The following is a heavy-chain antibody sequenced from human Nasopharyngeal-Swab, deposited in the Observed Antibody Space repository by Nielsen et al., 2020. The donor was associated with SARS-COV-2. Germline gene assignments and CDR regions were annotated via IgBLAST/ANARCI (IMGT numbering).Heavy chain of an antibody. CDR1: GFTFSSFA. CDR2: VSGSGGST. V-gene: IGHV3-23*01. CDR3: AKDRSWAVAGMGWDY. D-gene: IGHD6-19*01. J-gene: IGHJ4*02. Sequence: GESLKISCAASGFTFSSFAMTWVRQAPGKGLEWVSAVSGSGGSTYYADSLQGRFTISRDNSKNTLYLQMNSLRAEDTALYYCAKDRSWAVAGMGWDYWGQGTLVTVSS.